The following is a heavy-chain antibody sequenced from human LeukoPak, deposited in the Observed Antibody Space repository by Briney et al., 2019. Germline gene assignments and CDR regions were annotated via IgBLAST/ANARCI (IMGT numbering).Heavy chain of an antibody. CDR3: ARGELAVAGTAYYYYMDV. Sequence: SETLSLTCAVYGGSFSGYYWSWIRQPPGKGLEWIGEINHSGSTNYNPSLKSRVTISVDTSKNQFSLKLSSVTAADTAVYYCARGELAVAGTAYYYYMDVWGKGTTVTISS. J-gene: IGHJ6*03. D-gene: IGHD6-19*01. CDR1: GGSFSGYY. CDR2: INHSGST. V-gene: IGHV4-34*01.